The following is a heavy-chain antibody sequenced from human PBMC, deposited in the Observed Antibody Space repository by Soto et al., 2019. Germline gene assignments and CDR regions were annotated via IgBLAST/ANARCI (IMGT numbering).Heavy chain of an antibody. CDR2: ISSSSSTI. CDR3: AREAATSGWYSFPYYFDY. J-gene: IGHJ4*02. Sequence: GGSLRLSCAASGFTFSSYSMNWVRQAPGKGLEWVSYISSSSSTIYYADSVKGRFTISRDNAKNSLYLQMNSLRAEDTAVYYCAREAATSGWYSFPYYFDYWGQGTLVTVSS. CDR1: GFTFSSYS. V-gene: IGHV3-48*01. D-gene: IGHD6-19*01.